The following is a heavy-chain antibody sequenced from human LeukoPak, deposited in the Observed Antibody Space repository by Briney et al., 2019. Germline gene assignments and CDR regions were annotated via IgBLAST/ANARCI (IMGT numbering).Heavy chain of an antibody. CDR1: GGSISSSSYY. CDR2: IYYSGST. Sequence: SETLSLTCTVSGGSISSSSYYWGWIRQPPGKGLEWIGSIYYSGSTYYNPSLKSRVTISVDTSKNQFSLKLSSVTAADTAVYYCARFSSGSYYRRFDYWGQGTLVTVSS. D-gene: IGHD3-10*01. J-gene: IGHJ4*02. V-gene: IGHV4-39*01. CDR3: ARFSSGSYYRRFDY.